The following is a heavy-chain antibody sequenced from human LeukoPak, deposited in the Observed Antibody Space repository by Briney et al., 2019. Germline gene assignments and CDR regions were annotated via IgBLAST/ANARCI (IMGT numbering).Heavy chain of an antibody. CDR3: ARDPGHGNSWFDY. D-gene: IGHD2/OR15-2a*01. V-gene: IGHV1-69*13. Sequence: SVKVSCKGSGGTFNTYAFAWVRQAPGQGLEWMGSIIPIFGSPFYSQKFQGRVIITADESTTTAYMELTRLRPDDTAIYYCARDPGHGNSWFDYWSQGTQVTVSS. CDR2: IIPIFGSP. J-gene: IGHJ4*02. CDR1: GGTFNTYA.